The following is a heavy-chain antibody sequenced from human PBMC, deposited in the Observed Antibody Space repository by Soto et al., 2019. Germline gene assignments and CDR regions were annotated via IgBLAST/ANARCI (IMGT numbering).Heavy chain of an antibody. CDR1: GYTFTSYA. J-gene: IGHJ4*02. V-gene: IGHV1-3*01. D-gene: IGHD1-26*01. CDR2: INAGNGNT. Sequence: ASVKVSCKASGYTFTSYAMHWVRQAPGQRLEWMGWINAGNGNTKYSQKFQGRVTITRDTSASTAYMELSSLRSEDTAVYYCVREGQWDLWSSDFWGQGTLVTVSS. CDR3: VREGQWDLWSSDF.